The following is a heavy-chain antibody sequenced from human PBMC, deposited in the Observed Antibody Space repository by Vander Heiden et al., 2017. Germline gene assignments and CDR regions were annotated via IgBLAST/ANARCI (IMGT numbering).Heavy chain of an antibody. CDR3: ARGGDYYFDY. CDR2: INPSGGST. J-gene: IGHJ4*02. D-gene: IGHD2-21*02. Sequence: QVQLVPSGDEVKKPGASVKASCKASGYTFHSYYLPWVRQAPGQGLEWMEIINPSGGSTSYEQKFQGRVTMTRDTSTSTVYMELSSLRSEDTAVYYCARGGDYYFDYWGQGTLVTVSS. CDR1: GYTFHSYY. V-gene: IGHV1-46*02.